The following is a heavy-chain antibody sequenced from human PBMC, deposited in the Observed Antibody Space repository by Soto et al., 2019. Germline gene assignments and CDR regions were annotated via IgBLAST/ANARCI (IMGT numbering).Heavy chain of an antibody. CDR2: IIPILGIA. CDR3: ARVNLGSSYGEMDV. J-gene: IGHJ6*04. V-gene: IGHV1-69*02. Sequence: QVPLVQSGAEVKKPGSSVKVSCKASGGTFSSYTISWVRQAPGQGLGWMGRIIPILGIANYAQNFQGRVTITADKSTSTAYMELSSLRSEDTAVYYCARVNLGSSYGEMDVWGKGTTVTVSS. CDR1: GGTFSSYT. D-gene: IGHD5-18*01.